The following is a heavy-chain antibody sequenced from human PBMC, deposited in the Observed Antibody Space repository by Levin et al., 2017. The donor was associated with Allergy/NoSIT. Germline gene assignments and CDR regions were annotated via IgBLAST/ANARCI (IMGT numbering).Heavy chain of an antibody. CDR2: ISYDGSNK. V-gene: IGHV3-30*18. J-gene: IGHJ3*02. Sequence: GESLKISCAASGFTFSSYGMHWVRQAPGKGLEWVAVISYDGSNKYYADSVKGRFTISRDNSKNTLYLQMNSLRAEDTAVYYCAKEGFRDGYNRRAFDIWGQGTMVTVSS. D-gene: IGHD5-24*01. CDR3: AKEGFRDGYNRRAFDI. CDR1: GFTFSSYG.